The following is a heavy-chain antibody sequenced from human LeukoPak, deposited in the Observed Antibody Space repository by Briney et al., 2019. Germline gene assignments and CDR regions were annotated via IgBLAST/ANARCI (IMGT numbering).Heavy chain of an antibody. J-gene: IGHJ2*01. D-gene: IGHD5-12*01. Sequence: PSETLSLTCTVSGGSISSYYWSWIRQPPGKGLEWLGYIYYSGSTNYNPSLKSRVTISVDTSKNQFSLKLSSVTAADTAVYYCARKPLKGRSYWYFDLWGRGTLVTVSS. V-gene: IGHV4-59*01. CDR1: GGSISSYY. CDR2: IYYSGST. CDR3: ARKPLKGRSYWYFDL.